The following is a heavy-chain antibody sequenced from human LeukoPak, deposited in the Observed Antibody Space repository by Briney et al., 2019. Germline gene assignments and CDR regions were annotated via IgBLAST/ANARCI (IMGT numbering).Heavy chain of an antibody. J-gene: IGHJ6*02. Sequence: SETLSPTCTVSGGSISSYYWSWIRQPPGKGLEWIGYIYYSGSTNYNPSPKSRVIISVDTSKNQFSLKLSSVTAADTAVYYCARGDYHYGMDVWGQGTTVTVSS. CDR1: GGSISSYY. V-gene: IGHV4-59*08. CDR2: IYYSGST. CDR3: ARGDYHYGMDV.